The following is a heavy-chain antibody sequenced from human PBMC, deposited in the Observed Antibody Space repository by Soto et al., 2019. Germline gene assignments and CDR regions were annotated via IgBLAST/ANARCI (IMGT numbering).Heavy chain of an antibody. CDR2: IHHSGSI. CDR1: GGSISSDYSH. Sequence: QVQLQQSGPGLVKPSQTLSLTCTVSGGSISSDYSHWTWIRQSPGKGLEWIGYIHHSGSILYNPSVESRVTISGHTSKTQFSLHLSSVAAADTAGYFCAREDDGGDSLDVWGQGTTVTVSS. J-gene: IGHJ6*02. D-gene: IGHD2-21*02. V-gene: IGHV4-30-4*08. CDR3: AREDDGGDSLDV.